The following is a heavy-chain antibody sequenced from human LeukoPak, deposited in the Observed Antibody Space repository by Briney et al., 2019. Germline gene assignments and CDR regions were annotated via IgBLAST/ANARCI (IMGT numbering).Heavy chain of an antibody. CDR2: IYSEKR. Sequence: PGGSLRLSCTVCGFTVSTSSMSWVRQAPGKGLEWVSFIYSEKRHYSDAVQGRVNISRDKAKNNIYLQMNRMRAGDAAVSDCNIEEYLVGLACCGQGTLVSVSS. D-gene: IGHD1-26*01. J-gene: IGHJ4*02. CDR1: GFTVSTSS. CDR3: NIEEYLVGLAC. V-gene: IGHV3-53*01.